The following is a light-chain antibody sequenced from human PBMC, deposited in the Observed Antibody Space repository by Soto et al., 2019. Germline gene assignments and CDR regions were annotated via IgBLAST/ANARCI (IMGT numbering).Light chain of an antibody. V-gene: IGKV3-20*01. J-gene: IGKJ1*01. CDR3: QQYGSSPWT. Sequence: EIGLTQSPGTLSLSPGERATLSCRASQSVSSSYLAWYQQKPGQAPRLLIYGASSRATGIPERFSGSGSGTDFTLTISRLEPEDFAVYYCQQYGSSPWTFGQGTKVEIK. CDR1: QSVSSSY. CDR2: GAS.